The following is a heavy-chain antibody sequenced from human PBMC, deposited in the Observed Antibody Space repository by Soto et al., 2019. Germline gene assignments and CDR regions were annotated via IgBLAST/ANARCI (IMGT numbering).Heavy chain of an antibody. D-gene: IGHD3-9*01. CDR2: ISGGGSPI. CDR1: GFTFSIFS. CDR3: ARDKDWAFDS. J-gene: IGHJ4*02. V-gene: IGHV3-48*01. Sequence: EVQLEESGGDLVQPGGSLRLSCAASGFTFSIFSMNWVRQVPGKGLEWIAYISGGGSPIDYADSVKGRFTISRDNGRNSLYLQMNSLRADDTAVYFCARDKDWAFDSWGQGTLVTVSS.